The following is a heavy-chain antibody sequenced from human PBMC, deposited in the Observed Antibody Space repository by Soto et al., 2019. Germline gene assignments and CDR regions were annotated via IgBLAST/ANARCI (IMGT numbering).Heavy chain of an antibody. CDR1: GYTFTHFY. V-gene: IGHV1-18*01. J-gene: IGHJ4*02. CDR3: ARDEGGYDILTGYYKAHHFDY. Sequence: ASVKVSCKASGYTFTHFYITWVRQAPGQGLEWMGAISPHNFNTNFAQKFQGRVTLTTDTSTNTAYMELRSLTSDDTAVYYCARDEGGYDILTGYYKAHHFDYCAQGVLVTVSS. CDR2: ISPHNFNT. D-gene: IGHD3-9*01.